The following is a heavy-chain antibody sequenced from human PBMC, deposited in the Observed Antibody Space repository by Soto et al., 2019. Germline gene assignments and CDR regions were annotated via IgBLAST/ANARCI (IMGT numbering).Heavy chain of an antibody. V-gene: IGHV4-39*01. J-gene: IGHJ5*02. Sequence: SETLSLTCTVSGGSISSSSYYWGWIRQPPGKGLEWIGSIYYSGSTYYNPSLKSRVTISVDTSKNQFSLKLSSVTAADTAVYYCARNYYNWNYRPNWFDPWGQGTLVTV. CDR1: GGSISSSSYY. CDR3: ARNYYNWNYRPNWFDP. CDR2: IYYSGST. D-gene: IGHD1-7*01.